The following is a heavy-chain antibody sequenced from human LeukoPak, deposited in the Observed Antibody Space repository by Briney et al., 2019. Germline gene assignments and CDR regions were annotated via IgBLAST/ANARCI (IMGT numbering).Heavy chain of an antibody. CDR2: IYHRGRT. J-gene: IGHJ6*02. CDR1: GGSISSTNYY. CDR3: ASLPAVAADSDYGMDV. D-gene: IGHD2-15*01. Sequence: SETLPLTCTVSGGSISSTNYYWGWIRQPPGKGLEWIGNIYHRGRTYYNPSLKSRVTIFVDTSKNQFSLKVTSVTAADTAVYYCASLPAVAADSDYGMDVWGQGTTVTVSS. V-gene: IGHV4-39*01.